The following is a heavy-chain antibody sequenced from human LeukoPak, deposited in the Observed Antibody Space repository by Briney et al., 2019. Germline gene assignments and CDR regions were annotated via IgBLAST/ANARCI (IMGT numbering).Heavy chain of an antibody. CDR2: IGSGGST. CDR3: AKRVSGSYRDYYFDY. Sequence: GGSLRLSCAASGFTFTNYAMSWVCQAPGKGLEWVSSIGSGGSTYHADSVKGRFTISRDNSKNMLYLQMNSLRAEDTAVYYCAKRVSGSYRDYYFDYWGQGTLVTVSS. J-gene: IGHJ4*02. D-gene: IGHD1-26*01. V-gene: IGHV3-23*01. CDR1: GFTFTNYA.